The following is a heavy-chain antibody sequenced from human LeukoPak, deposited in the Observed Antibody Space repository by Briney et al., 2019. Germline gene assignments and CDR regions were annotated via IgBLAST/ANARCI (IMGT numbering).Heavy chain of an antibody. J-gene: IGHJ6*03. V-gene: IGHV3-66*02. CDR1: GFTFDDYG. CDR2: IYSGGTT. D-gene: IGHD6-19*01. Sequence: GGSLRLSCAASGFTFDDYGMSWVRQAPGKGLEWVSVIYSGGTTYYADSVKGRFTISRDNSKNTLYLQMGSLRAEDTAVYYCATVASGGHYHYMDVWGRGTTVTVSS. CDR3: ATVASGGHYHYMDV.